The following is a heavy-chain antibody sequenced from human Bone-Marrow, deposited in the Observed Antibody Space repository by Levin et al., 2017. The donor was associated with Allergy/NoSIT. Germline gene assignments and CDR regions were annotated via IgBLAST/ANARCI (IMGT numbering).Heavy chain of an antibody. CDR1: GFTFDDSG. D-gene: IGHD3-10*01. CDR2: INWNGGST. J-gene: IGHJ4*02. V-gene: IGHV3-20*04. CDR3: ARGGGPGSGSYHDY. Sequence: LSLTCAASGFTFDDSGMNWVRQLPGKGLEWVSGINWNGGSTGYADSVKGRFTISRDNAKTSLYLEMNSLRAEDTALYYCARGGGPGSGSYHDYWGQGTLVTVSS.